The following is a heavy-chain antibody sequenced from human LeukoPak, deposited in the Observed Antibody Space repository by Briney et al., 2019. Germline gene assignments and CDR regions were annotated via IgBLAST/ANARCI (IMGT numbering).Heavy chain of an antibody. CDR2: MNPKTDNT. V-gene: IGHV1-8*01. CDR3: ARSGPISLRF. CDR1: GYSFTDYD. J-gene: IGHJ4*02. Sequence: ASVKVSCKTSGYSFTDYDIHWVRQATGQGLEWMGWMNPKTDNTEYAQKFQGRVTLTWTTSISTAYMELSSLKSEDTAVYFCARSGPISLRFWGQGTLVTVSS. D-gene: IGHD2/OR15-2a*01.